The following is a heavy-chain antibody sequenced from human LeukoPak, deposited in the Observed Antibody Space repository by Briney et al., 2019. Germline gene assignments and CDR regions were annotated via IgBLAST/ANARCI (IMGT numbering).Heavy chain of an antibody. J-gene: IGHJ4*02. Sequence: GGSLRLSCAASGFTFSSHWISWVRQAPGKGLEWVSLAGWAGGTTFYSDSVRGRFTISRDSGRKSVYLQMNSLTTDDTAFYFCAKELDTMFFDYWGQGALVTVSS. D-gene: IGHD3-10*02. CDR1: GFTFSSHW. CDR3: AKELDTMFFDY. CDR2: AGWAGGTT. V-gene: IGHV3-43*01.